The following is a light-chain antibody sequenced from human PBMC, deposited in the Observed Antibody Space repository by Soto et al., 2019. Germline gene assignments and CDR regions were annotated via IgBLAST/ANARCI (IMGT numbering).Light chain of an antibody. J-gene: IGLJ7*01. V-gene: IGLV1-44*01. CDR2: TNN. CDR1: RSNIGSNT. Sequence: QSVLTQPPSASGTPGQRVTISCSGSRSNIGSNTVNWYQQLPGTAPKLLIYTNNQRPSGVPDRFSGSKSGTSASLAISGLQSEDEADYYCAAWDDSLNGAVFGGGTQLTV. CDR3: AAWDDSLNGAV.